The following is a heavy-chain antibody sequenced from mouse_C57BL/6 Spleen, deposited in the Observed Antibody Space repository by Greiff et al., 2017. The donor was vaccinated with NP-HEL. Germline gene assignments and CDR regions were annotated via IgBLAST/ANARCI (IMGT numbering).Heavy chain of an antibody. D-gene: IGHD2-4*01. CDR3: TRDDYDGDYYAMDY. J-gene: IGHJ4*01. Sequence: DVMLVESGEGLVKPGGSLKLSCAASGFTFSSYAMSWVRQTPEKRLEWVAYISSGGDYIYYADTVKGRFTISRDNARNTLYLQMSSLKSEDTAMYYCTRDDYDGDYYAMDYWGQGTSVTVSS. V-gene: IGHV5-9-1*02. CDR1: GFTFSSYA. CDR2: ISSGGDYI.